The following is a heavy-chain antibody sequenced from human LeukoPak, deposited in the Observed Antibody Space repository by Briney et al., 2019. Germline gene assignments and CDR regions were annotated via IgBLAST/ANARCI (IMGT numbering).Heavy chain of an antibody. J-gene: IGHJ3*02. Sequence: PGRSLRLSCAASGFTFSSYAMHWVRQAPGKGLEWVAVISYGGSNKYYADSVKGRFTISRDNSKNTLYLQMNSLRAEDTAVYYCARGSGGLPLDPFDIWGQGTMVTVSS. V-gene: IGHV3-30-3*01. D-gene: IGHD1-26*01. CDR3: ARGSGGLPLDPFDI. CDR2: ISYGGSNK. CDR1: GFTFSSYA.